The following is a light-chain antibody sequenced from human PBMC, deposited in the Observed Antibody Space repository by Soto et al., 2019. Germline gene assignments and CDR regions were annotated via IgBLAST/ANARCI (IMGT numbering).Light chain of an antibody. CDR2: GAS. J-gene: IGKJ1*01. CDR1: QSVSSN. Sequence: EIVMTQSPATLSVSPGERSTLACRASQSVSSNLAWYQQKPGQAPRLLIYGASTRATGIPARFSGSGSGTEFPLTVSILQSEDFAVYYCQQYNNWPPMAFGQGTKVEIK. V-gene: IGKV3-15*01. CDR3: QQYNNWPPMA.